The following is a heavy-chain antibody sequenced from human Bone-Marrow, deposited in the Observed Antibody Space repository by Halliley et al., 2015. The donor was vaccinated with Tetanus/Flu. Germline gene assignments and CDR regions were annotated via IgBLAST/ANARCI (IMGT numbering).Heavy chain of an antibody. CDR1: GLILSDYS. V-gene: IGHV3-21*06. Sequence: SLRLSCAVSGLILSDYSMNWARQAPGKGLEWVASISSESNYIYYADSVRGRFAISRNNGKSSMYLQMNSLRVDDTAVYYCGPFRAGAFDSWGPGTLVTVSS. D-gene: IGHD3-10*01. CDR2: ISSESNYI. J-gene: IGHJ4*02. CDR3: GPFRAGAFDS.